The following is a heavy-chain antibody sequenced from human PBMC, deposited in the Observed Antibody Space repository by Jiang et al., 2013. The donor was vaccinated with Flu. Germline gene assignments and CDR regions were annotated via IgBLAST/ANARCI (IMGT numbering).Heavy chain of an antibody. Sequence: GLVKPSETLSLTCIVSSGPISGYYWSWIRQPPGRGLEWIGYKYYSGGSNYNYNPSLKSRVTISVDTSKNQISLDLTSVTAADTATYYCARAPFYGSNSRGAFDMWGQGTMLTVS. J-gene: IGHJ3*02. D-gene: IGHD4-23*01. V-gene: IGHV4-59*01. CDR3: ARAPFYGSNSRGAFDM. CDR2: KYYSGGSNY. CDR1: SGPISGYY.